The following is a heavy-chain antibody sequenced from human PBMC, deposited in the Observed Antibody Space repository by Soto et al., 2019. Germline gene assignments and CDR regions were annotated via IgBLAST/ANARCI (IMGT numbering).Heavy chain of an antibody. J-gene: IGHJ4*01. Sequence: QVQLQESGPRLVKSSETLSLTCTVSGGSLGSFYWGWIRRRPGKGLEWIGYIYHSGTTKYNSSLKSRVTMSVDSSKNEFSLKLTSVTAADTAVYYCARVHKEELVTVPAAHYDHWGHGTLVTVAS. CDR1: GGSLGSFY. CDR2: IYHSGTT. V-gene: IGHV4-59*01. D-gene: IGHD2-2*01. CDR3: ARVHKEELVTVPAAHYDH.